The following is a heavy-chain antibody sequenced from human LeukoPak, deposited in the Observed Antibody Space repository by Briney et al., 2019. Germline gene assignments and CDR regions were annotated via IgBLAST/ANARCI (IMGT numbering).Heavy chain of an antibody. CDR1: GGSISSYY. V-gene: IGHV4-59*01. CDR3: ARSSTSSWYRDNWFDP. D-gene: IGHD6-13*01. Sequence: SETQSLTCTVSGGSISSYYWSWIRQPPGKGLEWIGYIYYSGSTNYNPSLKGRVTISVDTSKNQFSLKLSSVTAADTAAYYCARSSTSSWYRDNWFDPWGQGTLVTVSS. CDR2: IYYSGST. J-gene: IGHJ5*02.